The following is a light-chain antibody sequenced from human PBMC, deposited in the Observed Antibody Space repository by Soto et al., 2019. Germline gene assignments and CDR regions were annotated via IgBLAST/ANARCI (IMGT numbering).Light chain of an antibody. J-gene: IGKJ1*01. CDR2: GVS. CDR3: QQYSSSPRT. V-gene: IGKV3-20*01. CDR1: QSVNSY. Sequence: LTQSPSTLSVTLGDRATLPSRASQSVNSYLAWYQQKPGRAPSLLIYGVSSRAAGIPDRFSGSGSGTDFTLTISGLEPEDFAVYYCQQYSSSPRTFGQGTKVDIK.